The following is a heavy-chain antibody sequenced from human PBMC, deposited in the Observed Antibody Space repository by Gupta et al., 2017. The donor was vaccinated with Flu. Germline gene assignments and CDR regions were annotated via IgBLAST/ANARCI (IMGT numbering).Heavy chain of an antibody. Sequence: SMSTYYWSWIRQPAGKGLEWIARIYTSRSTNNYPALKSRVTMSLDTSKKKCSLNLKSLPAADTAVYYCWRGTTVTKCNDYGGQVTMVTVSS. J-gene: IGHJ4*02. V-gene: IGHV4-4*07. CDR2: IYTSRST. CDR3: WRGTTVTKCNDY. D-gene: IGHD4-17*01. CDR1: SMSTYY.